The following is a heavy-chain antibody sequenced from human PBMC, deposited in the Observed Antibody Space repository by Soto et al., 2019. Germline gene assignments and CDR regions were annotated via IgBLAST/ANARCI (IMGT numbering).Heavy chain of an antibody. Sequence: PGGSLRLSCAASGFTFSSYGMHWVRQAPGKGLEWVAVIWYDGSNKYYADSVKGRFTISRDNSKNTLYLQMNSLRAEDTAVYYCASDNDPNEYTIFVPPLWFDPWGQGTLVTVSS. CDR3: ASDNDPNEYTIFVPPLWFDP. J-gene: IGHJ5*02. CDR1: GFTFSSYG. CDR2: IWYDGSNK. D-gene: IGHD3-3*01. V-gene: IGHV3-33*01.